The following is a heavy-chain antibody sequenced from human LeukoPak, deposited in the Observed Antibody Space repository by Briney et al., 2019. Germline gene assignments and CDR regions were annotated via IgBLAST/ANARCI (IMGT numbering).Heavy chain of an antibody. Sequence: MASQTLSLTCNVSGGSVSSGTYYWSWIRQPAGKGLEWIGHIYTSESTNYNPSLKSRVTISVDTSKNQFSLKLTSVTAADTAVYYCARDDWTYCSSTTCPDAYIWGQGTMLTVSS. V-gene: IGHV4-61*09. CDR2: IYTSEST. CDR1: GGSVSSGTYY. J-gene: IGHJ3*02. D-gene: IGHD2-2*01. CDR3: ARDDWTYCSSTTCPDAYI.